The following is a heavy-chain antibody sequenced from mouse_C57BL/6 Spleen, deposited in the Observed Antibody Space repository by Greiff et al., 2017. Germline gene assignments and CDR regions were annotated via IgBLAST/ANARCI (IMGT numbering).Heavy chain of an antibody. D-gene: IGHD2-4*01. CDR3: ARRGYDYDGGYWYFDV. Sequence: QVQLKQPGAELVKPGASVKMSCKASGYTFTSYWITWVKQRPGQGLEWIGDIYPGSGSTNYNEKFKSKATLTVDTSSSTAYMQLSSLTSEDSAVYYCARRGYDYDGGYWYFDVWGTGTTVTVSS. CDR1: GYTFTSYW. J-gene: IGHJ1*03. CDR2: IYPGSGST. V-gene: IGHV1-55*01.